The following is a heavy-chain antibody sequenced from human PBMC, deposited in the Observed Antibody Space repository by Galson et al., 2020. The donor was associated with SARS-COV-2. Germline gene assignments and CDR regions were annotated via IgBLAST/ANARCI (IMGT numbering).Heavy chain of an antibody. CDR1: GDSVSNNGVA. J-gene: IGHJ4*02. CDR3: ARVAVSGSAEDYCDY. CDR2: TYYRSEWYN. V-gene: IGHV6-1*01. D-gene: IGHD5-12*01. Sequence: SQTLSLTCAISGDSVSNNGVAWNWIRQSPSRGLEWLGRTYYRSEWYNDYAVSVKSRITINPDTSKNQFSLQLDSVTPEDTAVYYCARVAVSGSAEDYCDYGGQGTLVTVSS.